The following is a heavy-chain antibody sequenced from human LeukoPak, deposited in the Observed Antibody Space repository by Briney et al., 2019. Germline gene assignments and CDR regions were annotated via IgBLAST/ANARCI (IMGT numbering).Heavy chain of an antibody. CDR2: ISGFGDTT. CDR3: AREVGASEFDY. J-gene: IGHJ4*02. Sequence: GGSLRLSCAASGFTFSSNAMTWVRQAPGKGLEGVSLISGFGDTTYYADSVKGRFTISRDNAKNSLYLRMNSLRAEDTAVYYCAREVGASEFDYWGQGTLVTVSS. V-gene: IGHV3-23*01. CDR1: GFTFSSNA. D-gene: IGHD1-26*01.